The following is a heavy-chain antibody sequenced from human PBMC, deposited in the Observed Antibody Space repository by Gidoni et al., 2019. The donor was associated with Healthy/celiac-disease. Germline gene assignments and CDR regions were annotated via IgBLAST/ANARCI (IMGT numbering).Heavy chain of an antibody. D-gene: IGHD4-17*01. CDR1: CFTFRSYA. J-gene: IGHJ4*02. Sequence: EVPLLESGGGLVQPGGSLRLSCSASCFTFRSYAMSCVRQAPGKGLEWVSAISGSGGSTYYADSVKGRFTISRDNYKNTLYLKMNSLRAEDTAVYYCAKNSDDYGDPFDYWGQGTLVTVSS. V-gene: IGHV3-23*01. CDR2: ISGSGGST. CDR3: AKNSDDYGDPFDY.